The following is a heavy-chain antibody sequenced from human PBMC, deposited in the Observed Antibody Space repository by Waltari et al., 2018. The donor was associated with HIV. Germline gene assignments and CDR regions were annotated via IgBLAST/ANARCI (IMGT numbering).Heavy chain of an antibody. J-gene: IGHJ5*02. CDR1: GFTFSSYA. Sequence: EVQLLESGGGFVQHGGSLSLSCAASGFTFSSYAMGWVRQAPGKGLEWVSTISGSGSTTYYTDSVKGRFTISRDNSKNTLYLQMNSLRAEDAALYYCAKDRWFDPWGQGTLVTVSS. CDR2: ISGSGSTT. V-gene: IGHV3-23*01. CDR3: AKDRWFDP.